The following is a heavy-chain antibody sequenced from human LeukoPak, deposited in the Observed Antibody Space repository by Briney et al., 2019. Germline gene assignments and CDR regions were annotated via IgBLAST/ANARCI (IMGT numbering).Heavy chain of an antibody. Sequence: GGSLRLSCAASGFSFSNHAMSWVRQAPGKGLEWVSAIDYSGGRTYSTDSVRGRFTISRDNSKNTLFLQINSLRAEDTALYYCAKAPSGSTVGVERHFDSWGQGTLVTVSS. D-gene: IGHD1-1*01. CDR2: IDYSGGRT. CDR3: AKAPSGSTVGVERHFDS. J-gene: IGHJ4*02. CDR1: GFSFSNHA. V-gene: IGHV3-23*01.